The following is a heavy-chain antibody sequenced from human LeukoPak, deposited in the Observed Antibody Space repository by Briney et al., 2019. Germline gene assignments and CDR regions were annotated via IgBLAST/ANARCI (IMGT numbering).Heavy chain of an antibody. CDR2: ISSSSSYI. CDR3: ARDGGDSAFDI. J-gene: IGHJ3*02. D-gene: IGHD2-21*02. Sequence: GGSLRLSCAASGFTFISYSMNWVRQAPGKGLEWVSSISSSSSYIDYADSVKGRFTISRDNAKNSLYLQMNSLRAEDTAVYYCARDGGDSAFDIWGQGQWSPSLQ. V-gene: IGHV3-21*01. CDR1: GFTFISYS.